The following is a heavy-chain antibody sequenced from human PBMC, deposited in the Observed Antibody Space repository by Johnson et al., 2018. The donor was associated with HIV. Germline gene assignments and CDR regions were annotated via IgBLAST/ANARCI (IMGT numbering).Heavy chain of an antibody. CDR1: GFTVSSNY. CDR3: AREGAWEVRPGAVGI. V-gene: IGHV3-66*01. J-gene: IGHJ6*02. Sequence: VQLVESGGALVQPGGSLRLSCAASGFTVSSNYMSWVRQAPGKGLEWVSAIYSGGSTYYADSVKGRFTISRDNSKNTLYLQMNSLRAEDTAVYHCAREGAWEVRPGAVGIWGQGTTVTVSS. CDR2: IYSGGST. D-gene: IGHD1-26*01.